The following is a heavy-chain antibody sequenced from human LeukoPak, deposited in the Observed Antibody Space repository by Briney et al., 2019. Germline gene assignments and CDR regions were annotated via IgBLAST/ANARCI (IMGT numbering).Heavy chain of an antibody. CDR2: IYYSGST. CDR1: GGSISSYY. Sequence: SETLSLTCTVSGGSISSYYWSWIRQPPGKGLEWIGYIYYSGSTNYNPSLKSRVTISVDTSKNQFSLKLSSVTAADTAVFYCARQTGDLPYCFDYWGQGTLVTVSS. J-gene: IGHJ4*02. D-gene: IGHD7-27*01. V-gene: IGHV4-59*08. CDR3: ARQTGDLPYCFDY.